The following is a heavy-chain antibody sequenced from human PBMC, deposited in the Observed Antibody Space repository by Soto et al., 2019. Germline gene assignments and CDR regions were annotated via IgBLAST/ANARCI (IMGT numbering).Heavy chain of an antibody. V-gene: IGHV1-2*02. Sequence: GASVKVSCKASGYTFTGYYMHWVRQAPGQGLEWMGWINPNSGGTNYAQKFQGRVTMTRDTSISTAYMELSRLRSDDTAVYYCARDWVDTAIQGHYYYYYGRDVWGQGTTVTVSS. J-gene: IGHJ6*02. CDR2: INPNSGGT. D-gene: IGHD5-18*01. CDR1: GYTFTGYY. CDR3: ARDWVDTAIQGHYYYYYGRDV.